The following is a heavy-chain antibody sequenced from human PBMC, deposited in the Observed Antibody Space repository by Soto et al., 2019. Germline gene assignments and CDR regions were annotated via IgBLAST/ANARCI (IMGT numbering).Heavy chain of an antibody. D-gene: IGHD6-6*01. Sequence: QVQLVQSGAEVKKPGASVKVSCKASGYTFTSYAMHWVRQAPGQRLEWMGWINAGNGNTKYSQKVQGRGTITRDTSASTAYMEMSSLRSEDTAVYYCAGGKQLASCDYWGQGTLVTVSS. CDR3: AGGKQLASCDY. CDR1: GYTFTSYA. V-gene: IGHV1-3*01. CDR2: INAGNGNT. J-gene: IGHJ4*02.